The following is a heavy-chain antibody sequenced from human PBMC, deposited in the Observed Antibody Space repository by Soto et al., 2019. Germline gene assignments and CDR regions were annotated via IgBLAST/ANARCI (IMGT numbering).Heavy chain of an antibody. CDR3: ARXVVEDDFWSGYPNWFDP. J-gene: IGHJ5*02. D-gene: IGHD3-3*01. Sequence: SETLSLTCAVYGGSFSCYYWSWIRQPPGKGLEWIGEINHSGSTNYNPSLKSRVTISVDTSKNQFSLKLSSVTAADTAVYYCARXVVEDDFWSGYPNWFDPWGQGTLVTVSS. CDR2: INHSGST. V-gene: IGHV4-34*01. CDR1: GGSFSCYY.